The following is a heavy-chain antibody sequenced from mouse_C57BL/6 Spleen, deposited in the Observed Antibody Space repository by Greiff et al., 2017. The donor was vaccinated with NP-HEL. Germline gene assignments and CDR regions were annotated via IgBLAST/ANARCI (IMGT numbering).Heavy chain of an antibody. CDR3: ARDTYYYGSSPGFAY. CDR1: GFTFSDYG. J-gene: IGHJ3*01. D-gene: IGHD1-1*01. CDR2: ISSGSSTI. V-gene: IGHV5-17*01. Sequence: DVKLVESGGGLVKPGGSLKLSCAASGFTFSDYGMHWVRQAPEKGLEWVAYISSGSSTIYYADTVKGRFTISRDNAKNTLFLQMTSLRSEDTAMYYCARDTYYYGSSPGFAYWGQGTLVTVSA.